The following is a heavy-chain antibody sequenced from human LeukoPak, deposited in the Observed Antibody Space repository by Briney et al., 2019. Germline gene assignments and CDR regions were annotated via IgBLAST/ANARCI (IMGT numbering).Heavy chain of an antibody. CDR3: AREKPNWGDAFDI. Sequence: GGSLRLSCAASGFTFSSYSMNWVRQAPGKGLEWVSSISSSSSYIYYADSVKGRFTISRDNAKNSLYLQMNSLRAEDTAVYYCAREKPNWGDAFDIWGQGTMVTVSS. J-gene: IGHJ3*02. D-gene: IGHD3-16*01. CDR1: GFTFSSYS. V-gene: IGHV3-21*01. CDR2: ISSSSSYI.